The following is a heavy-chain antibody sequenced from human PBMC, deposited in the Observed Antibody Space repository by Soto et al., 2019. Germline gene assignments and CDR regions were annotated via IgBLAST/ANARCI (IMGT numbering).Heavy chain of an antibody. Sequence: QVQLVESGGGVVQPGRSLRLSCAVSGFTVNTYGMHWVRQAPGKGLEWVAVISRDGGTKFYADSVKGRFTISRDNSRNTLLLEMDSLRCDDMAVYYCTGEVASGYWGQGTLVTVSS. CDR3: TGEVASGY. D-gene: IGHD2-8*02. V-gene: IGHV3-30*03. CDR2: ISRDGGTK. J-gene: IGHJ4*02. CDR1: GFTVNTYG.